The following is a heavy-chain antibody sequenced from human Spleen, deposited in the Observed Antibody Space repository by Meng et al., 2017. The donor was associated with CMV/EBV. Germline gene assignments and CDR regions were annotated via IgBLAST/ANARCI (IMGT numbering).Heavy chain of an antibody. J-gene: IGHJ4*02. D-gene: IGHD5-12*01. CDR1: GYTFSGYY. CDR3: ARGQMSDFDYIRGFDY. V-gene: IGHV1-2*02. CDR2: INPSSGGT. Sequence: ASVKVPCKTSGYTFSGYYIHWVRQAPGQGLEWMGWINPSSGGTNYVPRFQGRVTMTRETSITTAYMELSRLRSDDTAVYYCARGQMSDFDYIRGFDYWGQGTEVTVSS.